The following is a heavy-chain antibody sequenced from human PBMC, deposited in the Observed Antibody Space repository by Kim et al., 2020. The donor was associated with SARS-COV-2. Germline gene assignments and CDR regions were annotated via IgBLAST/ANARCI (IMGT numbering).Heavy chain of an antibody. CDR3: ARHRLEHCSTTTCSDYYYYGMDV. J-gene: IGHJ6*02. D-gene: IGHD2-2*01. V-gene: IGHV5-51*01. CDR2: IYPGDSEI. CDR1: GYNFTNYW. Sequence: GESLKISCKGSGYNFTNYWIGWVRQMPGRGLEWMGIIYPGDSEIIYSPSFVGQVTISADKSINTAHLQWRSLKASDTAMYYCARHRLEHCSTTTCSDYYYYGMDVWGHGTAVTVSS.